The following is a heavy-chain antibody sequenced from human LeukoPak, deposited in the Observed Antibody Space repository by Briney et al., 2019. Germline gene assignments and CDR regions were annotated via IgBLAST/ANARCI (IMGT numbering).Heavy chain of an antibody. J-gene: IGHJ6*02. CDR1: GYTLTELS. Sequence: ASVKVSCKVSGYTLTELSMHWVRQAPGKGLEWMGGFDPEDGETIYAQKFQGRVTMTTDTSTDTAYMELSSLRSEDTAVYYCATPVPSYDILTGYYPPHYYYGMDVWGQGTTVTVSS. D-gene: IGHD3-9*01. V-gene: IGHV1-24*01. CDR3: ATPVPSYDILTGYYPPHYYYGMDV. CDR2: FDPEDGET.